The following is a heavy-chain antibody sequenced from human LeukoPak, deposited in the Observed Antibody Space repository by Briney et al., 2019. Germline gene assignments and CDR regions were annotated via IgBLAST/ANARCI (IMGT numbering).Heavy chain of an antibody. CDR1: GASISSSGYY. J-gene: IGHJ6*02. Sequence: SSETLSLTCTVSGASISSSGYYWGWLRQHPGKGLEWIGYIYYSGSTYYNPSLKSRVTISVDRSKNQFSLKLSSVTAADTAVYYCARVIMGQGYYYGMDVWGQGTTVTVSS. CDR2: IYYSGST. D-gene: IGHD2/OR15-2a*01. CDR3: ARVIMGQGYYYGMDV. V-gene: IGHV4-31*03.